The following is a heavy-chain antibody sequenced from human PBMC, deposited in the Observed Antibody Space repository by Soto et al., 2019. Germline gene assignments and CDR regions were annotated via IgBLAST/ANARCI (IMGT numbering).Heavy chain of an antibody. J-gene: IGHJ6*02. CDR3: ARDQVGYCSGGSCYSLYGMDV. D-gene: IGHD2-15*01. CDR2: IYYSGST. V-gene: IGHV4-31*03. CDR1: GGSISRGGYY. Sequence: PSETLSLTCTVSGGSISRGGYYWSWIRQHPGKGLEWIGYIYYSGSTYYNPSLKSRVTISVDTSKNQFSLKLSSVTAADTAVYYCARDQVGYCSGGSCYSLYGMDVWGQGTTVTVSS.